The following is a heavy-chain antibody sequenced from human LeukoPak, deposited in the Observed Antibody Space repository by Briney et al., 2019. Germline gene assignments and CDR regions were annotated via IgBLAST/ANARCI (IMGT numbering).Heavy chain of an antibody. D-gene: IGHD3-22*01. V-gene: IGHV3-48*02. CDR1: GFTFNNAW. J-gene: IGHJ4*02. CDR3: ARDAYDTSAYYYFDY. Sequence: GGSLRLSCAVSGFTFNNAWMNWVRQAPGKGLEWVSYITGTSSTIYHADSVKGRFTISRDNAKNSLYLQMNSLRDEDTAVYYCARDAYDTSAYYYFDYWGQGTLVTVSS. CDR2: ITGTSSTI.